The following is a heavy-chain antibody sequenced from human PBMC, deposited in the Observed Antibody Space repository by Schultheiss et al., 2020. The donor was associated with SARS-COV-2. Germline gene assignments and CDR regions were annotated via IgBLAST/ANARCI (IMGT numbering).Heavy chain of an antibody. CDR1: GYTFTGYY. D-gene: IGHD3-22*01. V-gene: IGHV1-2*04. J-gene: IGHJ6*02. CDR3: ARGPYYYDSSGPYGMDV. Sequence: ASVKVSCKASGYTFTGYYMHWVRQAPGQGLEWMGWINPNSGGTNYAQKFQGWVTMTRDTSISTAYMELSSLRSEDTAVYYCARGPYYYDSSGPYGMDVWGQGTTVTVSS. CDR2: INPNSGGT.